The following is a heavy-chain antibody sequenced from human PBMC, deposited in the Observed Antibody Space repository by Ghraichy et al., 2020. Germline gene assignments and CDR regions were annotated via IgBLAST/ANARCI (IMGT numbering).Heavy chain of an antibody. CDR1: GFSLSTSGVG. V-gene: IGHV2-5*02. Sequence: SGPTLVKPTQTLTLTCTFSGFSLSTSGVGVGWIRQPPGKALEWLALIYWDDDKRYSPSLKSRLTITKDTSKNQVVLTMTNMDPVDTATYYCAHRLHDGYCSGGSCRRKNWFDPWGQGTLVTVSS. D-gene: IGHD2-15*01. J-gene: IGHJ5*02. CDR3: AHRLHDGYCSGGSCRRKNWFDP. CDR2: IYWDDDK.